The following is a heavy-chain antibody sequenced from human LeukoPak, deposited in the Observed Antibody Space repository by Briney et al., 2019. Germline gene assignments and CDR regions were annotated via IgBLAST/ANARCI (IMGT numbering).Heavy chain of an antibody. D-gene: IGHD3-3*01. Sequence: GGSLRLSCAASGFTFSSYGMHWVRQAPGKGVEWVAVIWYDGSNKYYADSVKGRFTISRDNSKNTLYLQMNSLRAEDTAVYYCARDPAILESHYYAMDVWGQGTTVTVSS. CDR1: GFTFSSYG. CDR3: ARDPAILESHYYAMDV. J-gene: IGHJ6*02. V-gene: IGHV3-33*01. CDR2: IWYDGSNK.